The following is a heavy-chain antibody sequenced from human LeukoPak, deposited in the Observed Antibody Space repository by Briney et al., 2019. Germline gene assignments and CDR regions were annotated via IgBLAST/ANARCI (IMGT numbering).Heavy chain of an antibody. CDR3: ARNMMGIDY. CDR1: GLTFTGSG. D-gene: IGHD3-16*01. Sequence: GGSLRLSCVASGLTFTGSGVHWLRQAPGKGLEWVAFIQSDGSYKDYVESVKGRFTSSRDDSKNTVYLQMNGLRPEDTAVYYCARNMMGIDYWGQGTHVTVSS. V-gene: IGHV3-30*02. CDR2: IQSDGSYK. J-gene: IGHJ4*02.